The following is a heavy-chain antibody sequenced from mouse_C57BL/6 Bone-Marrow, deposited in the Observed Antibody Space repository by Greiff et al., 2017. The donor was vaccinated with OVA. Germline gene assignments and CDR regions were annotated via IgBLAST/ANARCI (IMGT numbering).Heavy chain of an antibody. J-gene: IGHJ2*01. V-gene: IGHV5-9*01. D-gene: IGHD1-1*01. CDR1: GFTFSSYT. CDR3: ARPYYYGSRRNFDY. Sequence: DVHLVESGGGLVKPGGSLKLSCAASGFTFSSYTMSWVRQTPEKRLEWVATISGGGGNTYYPDSVKGRFTIYRDNAKNTLYLQMSSLRSEDTALDYCARPYYYGSRRNFDYWGQGTTLTVSS. CDR2: ISGGGGNT.